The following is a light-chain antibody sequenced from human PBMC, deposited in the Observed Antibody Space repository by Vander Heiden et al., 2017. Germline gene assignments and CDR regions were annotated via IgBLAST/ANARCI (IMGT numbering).Light chain of an antibody. CDR2: GAS. CDR1: QSVSSN. J-gene: IGKJ1*01. CDR3: QQYNNWPRT. Sequence: ELLLPQSPATLSVSPGERATLSCRASQSVSSNLAWYQQKPGQAPRLLIYGASTRATGIPDRFSGSGSGTEFTLTISSLQSEDFAVYYCQQYNNWPRTFGQGTKVEIK. V-gene: IGKV3-15*01.